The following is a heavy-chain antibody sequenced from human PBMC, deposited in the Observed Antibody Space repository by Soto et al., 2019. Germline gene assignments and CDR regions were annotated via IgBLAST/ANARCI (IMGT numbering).Heavy chain of an antibody. CDR2: FDPEDGET. Sequence: ASVKVSCKVSGYTLTELSMHGVRQATGKGLEWMGGFDPEDGETIYAQKFQGRVTMTEDTSTDTAYMELSSLRSEDTAVYYCATILFSSGSGPYWGQGTLVTVSS. CDR1: GYTLTELS. D-gene: IGHD6-19*01. V-gene: IGHV1-24*01. J-gene: IGHJ4*02. CDR3: ATILFSSGSGPY.